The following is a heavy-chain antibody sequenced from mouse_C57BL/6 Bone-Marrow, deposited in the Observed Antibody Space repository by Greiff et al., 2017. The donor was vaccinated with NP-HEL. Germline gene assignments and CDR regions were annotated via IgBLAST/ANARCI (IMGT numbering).Heavy chain of an antibody. CDR2: IDPSDSYT. CDR1: GYTFTSYW. CDR3: ARRYYDGYLGYYFDY. D-gene: IGHD2-3*01. J-gene: IGHJ2*01. V-gene: IGHV1-69*01. Sequence: VQLQQPGAELVMPGASVKLSYKASGYTFTSYWMHWVKQRPGQGLEWIGEIDPSDSYTNYNQKFKGKSTLTVDKSSSTAYMQLSSLTSEDSAVYYCARRYYDGYLGYYFDYWGQGTTLTVSS.